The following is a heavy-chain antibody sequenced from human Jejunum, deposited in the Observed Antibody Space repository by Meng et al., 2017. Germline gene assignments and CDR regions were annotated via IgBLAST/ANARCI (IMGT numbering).Heavy chain of an antibody. V-gene: IGHV5-51*01. D-gene: IGHD2-8*02. J-gene: IGHJ4*02. Sequence: GESLKISCKGFGYTFSNYWIGWVRQMPGKGPGWMGIIYPGDSDTTYSPSVQGRVTISADTSISTTYLQWSSLKASDTAMYYCARQVRTGHYNYWGQGTQVTVSS. CDR1: GYTFSNYW. CDR3: ARQVRTGHYNY. CDR2: IYPGDSDT.